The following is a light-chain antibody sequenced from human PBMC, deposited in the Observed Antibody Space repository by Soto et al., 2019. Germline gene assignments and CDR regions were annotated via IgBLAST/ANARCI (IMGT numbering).Light chain of an antibody. CDR3: QQYSSRST. J-gene: IGKJ1*01. CDR2: DAS. CDR1: QSISNW. V-gene: IGKV1-5*01. Sequence: DIHMTQSPSTLPASVGDRVTITCRASQSISNWLAWSQQKPGKAPNLLIYDASSLQSGVQSRFSGSGFGTEFTLTISSLQPGDFATYYCQQYSSRSTFGQGTKVDIK.